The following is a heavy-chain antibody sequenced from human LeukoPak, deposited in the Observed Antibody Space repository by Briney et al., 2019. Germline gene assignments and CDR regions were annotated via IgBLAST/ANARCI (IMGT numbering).Heavy chain of an antibody. CDR1: GGTFSSYA. CDR3: ARTYYYDSSGYPVQVSDAFDI. D-gene: IGHD3-22*01. CDR2: IIPIFHTA. Sequence: SVKVSCKASGGTFSSYAISWVRQAPGQGLEWMGGIIPIFHTADYTQKFQGRVTITADESTSTVYMELSRLRSEDTAMYYCARTYYYDSSGYPVQVSDAFDIWGQGTMVTVSS. J-gene: IGHJ3*02. V-gene: IGHV1-69*13.